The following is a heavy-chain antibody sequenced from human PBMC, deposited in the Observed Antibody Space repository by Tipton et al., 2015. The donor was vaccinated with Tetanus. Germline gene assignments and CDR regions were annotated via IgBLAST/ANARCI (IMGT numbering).Heavy chain of an antibody. J-gene: IGHJ6*02. CDR1: GYTFTHYG. D-gene: IGHD6-19*01. CDR3: ARDRAVPVQAYGTDV. CDR2: ISPFTGDT. V-gene: IGHV1-18*01. Sequence: VQLVQSGAEVKKPGASVKVSCKASGYTFTHYGISWVRQAPGQGLEWVGWISPFTGDTEYAQNLQDRLILTTDTSTATAYEEVRSLTSDDTAVYYCARDRAVPVQAYGTDVWGQGTSVTVSS.